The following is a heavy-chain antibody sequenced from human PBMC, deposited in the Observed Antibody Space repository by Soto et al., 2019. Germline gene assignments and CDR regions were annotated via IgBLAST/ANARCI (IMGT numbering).Heavy chain of an antibody. D-gene: IGHD3-10*01. CDR3: ARRSGDRSRRYGLDV. Sequence: PGESLKISCKGSGYSFTSYWIGWVLQIPGKGLEWMGIIYPGDSDTRYSPSFQGQVTISADKSINTAYLQWSSLKASDTAMYYCARRSGDRSRRYGLDVWSQGSTVTVSS. CDR2: IYPGDSDT. V-gene: IGHV5-51*01. CDR1: GYSFTSYW. J-gene: IGHJ6*02.